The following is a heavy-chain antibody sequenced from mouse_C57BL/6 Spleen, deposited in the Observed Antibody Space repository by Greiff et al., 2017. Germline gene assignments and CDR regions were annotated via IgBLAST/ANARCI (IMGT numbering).Heavy chain of an antibody. V-gene: IGHV14-2*01. CDR2: IDPEDGET. D-gene: IGHD1-1*01. Sequence: VQLKESGAELVKPGASVKLSCTASGFNIKDYYMHWVKQRTEQGLEWIGRIDPEDGETKYAPKFQGKATITADTSSNTAYLQLSSLTTEDTAVYYCAVGVYGSSYDWYFDVWGTGTTVTVSS. CDR1: GFNIKDYY. J-gene: IGHJ1*03. CDR3: AVGVYGSSYDWYFDV.